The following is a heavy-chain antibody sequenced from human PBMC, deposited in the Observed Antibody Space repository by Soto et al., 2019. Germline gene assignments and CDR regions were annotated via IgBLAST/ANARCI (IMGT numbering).Heavy chain of an antibody. CDR3: ARAGVHDYGDFDP. J-gene: IGHJ5*02. CDR2: IYYSGST. CDR1: GGSISGYY. D-gene: IGHD4-17*01. Sequence: SETLSLTCTVSGGSISGYYWSWVRQPPGKGLEWIGYIYYSGSTNYNPALLSRVTISVDTSKNQFSLKLSSVTAADTAVYYCARAGVHDYGDFDPWGQGTLVTVSS. V-gene: IGHV4-59*01.